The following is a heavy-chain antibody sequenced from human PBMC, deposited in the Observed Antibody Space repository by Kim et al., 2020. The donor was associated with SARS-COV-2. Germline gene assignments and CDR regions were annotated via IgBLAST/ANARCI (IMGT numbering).Heavy chain of an antibody. CDR1: GFTLSSYW. CDR3: ARRTATAGGYWYFDL. D-gene: IGHD6-13*01. CDR2: SNSDGSSR. Sequence: VGSLRLSCAASGFTLSSYWMHWVRQAPGKGLVWVSRSNSDGSSRSYADSVKGRFSISRDNAKNTLYLQMNSLRAEDTAVYYCARRTATAGGYWYFDLWGR. V-gene: IGHV3-74*01. J-gene: IGHJ2*01.